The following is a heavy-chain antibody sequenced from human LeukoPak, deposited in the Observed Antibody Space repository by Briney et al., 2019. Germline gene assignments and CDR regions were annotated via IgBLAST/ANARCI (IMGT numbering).Heavy chain of an antibody. Sequence: ASVKVSCKASGYTFTSYGISWVRQAPGQGLEWMGWISAYNGNTNYAQKLQGRVTMTTDTSTSTAYMELRSLRSDDTAVYYCARNGGGLARLRFLEWLLRPNAFDIWGQGTMVTVSS. CDR2: ISAYNGNT. J-gene: IGHJ3*02. CDR3: ARNGGGLARLRFLEWLLRPNAFDI. D-gene: IGHD3-3*01. CDR1: GYTFTSYG. V-gene: IGHV1-18*01.